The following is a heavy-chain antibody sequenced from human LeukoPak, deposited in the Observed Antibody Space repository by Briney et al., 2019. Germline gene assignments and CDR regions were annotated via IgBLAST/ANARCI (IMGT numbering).Heavy chain of an antibody. V-gene: IGHV3-30-3*01. CDR1: GFTFSSYA. CDR2: ISYDGSNK. J-gene: IGHJ5*02. D-gene: IGHD6-19*01. CDR3: ARDRYSSGRCWFDP. Sequence: GGSLRLSCAASGFTFSSYAMHWVRQAPGKGLEWVAVISYDGSNKYYADSVKGRFTISRDNSKNTLYLQMNSLRAEDTAVYYCARDRYSSGRCWFDPWGQGTLVTVSS.